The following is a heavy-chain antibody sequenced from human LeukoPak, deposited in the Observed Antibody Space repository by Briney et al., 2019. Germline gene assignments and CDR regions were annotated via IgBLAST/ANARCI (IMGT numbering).Heavy chain of an antibody. Sequence: ASVKVSCKVYGYTLTELSMHWVRQAPGKGLEWMGGFDPEDGETIYAQKFQGRVTMTEDTSTDTAYMELSSLRSEDTAVYYCATMYYYDSSGYLVFVDYWGQGTLVTVSS. D-gene: IGHD3-22*01. CDR1: GYTLTELS. V-gene: IGHV1-24*01. J-gene: IGHJ4*02. CDR3: ATMYYYDSSGYLVFVDY. CDR2: FDPEDGET.